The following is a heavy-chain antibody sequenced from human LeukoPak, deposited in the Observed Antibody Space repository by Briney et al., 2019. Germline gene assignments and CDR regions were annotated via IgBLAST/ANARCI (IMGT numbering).Heavy chain of an antibody. CDR3: ARDRKGYFDY. D-gene: IGHD1-14*01. Sequence: GGSLRLSCAASGFSVSSNYMSWVRQAPGKGLEWVSLIYTGGNTYYADSVKGRFTLSRDNSKNTVYLQMNSLRVEDTAMYYCARDRKGYFDYWGQGTLVTVSS. CDR2: IYTGGNT. J-gene: IGHJ4*02. V-gene: IGHV3-66*01. CDR1: GFSVSSNY.